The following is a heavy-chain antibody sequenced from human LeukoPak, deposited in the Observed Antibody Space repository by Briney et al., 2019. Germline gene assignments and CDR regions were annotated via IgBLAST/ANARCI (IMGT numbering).Heavy chain of an antibody. D-gene: IGHD3-16*01. CDR1: GFTFSGSA. CDR3: TPHGRGDYAPLGGVGY. CDR2: IRSKANSYAT. J-gene: IGHJ4*02. V-gene: IGHV3-73*01. Sequence: PGGSLRLSCAASGFTFSGSAMHWVRQASGKGLEWVGRIRSKANSYATAYAASVKGRFTISRDDSKNTAYLQMNSLKTEDTAVYYCTPHGRGDYAPLGGVGYWGQGTLVTVSS.